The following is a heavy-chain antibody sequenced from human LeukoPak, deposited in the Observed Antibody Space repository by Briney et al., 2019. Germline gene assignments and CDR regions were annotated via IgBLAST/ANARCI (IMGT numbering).Heavy chain of an antibody. CDR2: IKSKADGETI. CDR3: STLTSRGLSDS. V-gene: IGHV3-15*07. J-gene: IGHJ4*02. CDR1: GFTFTNAW. D-gene: IGHD1-20*01. Sequence: KPGGSPRLSCAASGFTFTNAWMNWVRQAPGKGLEWVGRIKSKADGETIDYAAPVKGRFTFSRGDSKNMLYLQMNSLKSEDTAVYYCSTLTSRGLSDSWGQGTLVTVSS.